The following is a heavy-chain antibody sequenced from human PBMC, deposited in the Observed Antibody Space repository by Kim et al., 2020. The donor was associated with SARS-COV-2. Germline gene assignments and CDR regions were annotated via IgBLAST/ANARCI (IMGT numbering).Heavy chain of an antibody. D-gene: IGHD2-15*01. CDR3: AKDGTAATGYYFDY. J-gene: IGHJ4*02. V-gene: IGHV3-23*01. Sequence: ADSVKGRFTISRDNSKNTLYLQMNSLRAEDTAVYYCAKDGTAATGYYFDYWGQGTLVTVSS.